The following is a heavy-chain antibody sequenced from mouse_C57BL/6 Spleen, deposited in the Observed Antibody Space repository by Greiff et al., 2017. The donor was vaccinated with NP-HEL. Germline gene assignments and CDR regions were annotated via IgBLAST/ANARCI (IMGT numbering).Heavy chain of an antibody. V-gene: IGHV14-4*01. D-gene: IGHD1-1*01. CDR3: TTYSYSSFFAY. J-gene: IGHJ3*01. CDR1: GFNIKDDY. CDR2: IDPENGDT. Sequence: DVQLQESGAELVRPGASVKLSCTASGFNIKDDYMHWVKQRPEQGLEWIGWIDPENGDTEYASKFQGKATITADTSSNTAYLQLSSLTSEDTAVYYCTTYSYSSFFAYWGQGTLVTVSA.